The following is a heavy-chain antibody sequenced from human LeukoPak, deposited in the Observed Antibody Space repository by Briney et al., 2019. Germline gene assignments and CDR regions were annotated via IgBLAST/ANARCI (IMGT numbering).Heavy chain of an antibody. CDR1: GFTFSGFA. J-gene: IGHJ4*02. D-gene: IGHD2-15*01. CDR3: GKGRAVVGAAGPDH. Sequence: GGSLRLSCVGSGFTFSGFAMIWVRQAPGEGLEWVSSISAGSTNRYYADSVKGRFTISRDNSKNTLYLQMNSLRAEDTATYYCGKGRAVVGAAGPDHWGQGTLVTVSS. CDR2: ISAGSTNR. V-gene: IGHV3-23*01.